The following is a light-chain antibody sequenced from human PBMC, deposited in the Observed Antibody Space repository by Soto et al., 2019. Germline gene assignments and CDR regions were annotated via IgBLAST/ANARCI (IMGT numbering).Light chain of an antibody. CDR2: LNSDGSH. J-gene: IGLJ2*01. CDR1: SGHSNYA. V-gene: IGLV4-69*01. Sequence: QLVLTQSPSASASLGASVKLTCTLSSGHSNYAIAWHQQQSEKGPRFLMNLNSDGSHSKGDGIPDRFSGSSSGAERYLTIASLQSEDEADYYCQTWGSGIVVFGGGTKLPVL. CDR3: QTWGSGIVV.